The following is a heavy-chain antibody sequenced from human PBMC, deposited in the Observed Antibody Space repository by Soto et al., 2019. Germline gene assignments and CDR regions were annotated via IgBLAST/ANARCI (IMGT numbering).Heavy chain of an antibody. CDR2: IWFDGSNK. V-gene: IGHV3-33*01. CDR1: GFTFSNYG. CDR3: VRDYTYGKGTSYGHNWFDP. J-gene: IGHJ5*02. D-gene: IGHD3-10*01. Sequence: QVQLVESGGGVVQPEKSLRLSCAASGFTFSNYGMQWVRQTPGKGLEWVAGIWFDGSNKYYEDSVKGRFTISRDNSKNTLYLQMNSLRAEDTAVYYCVRDYTYGKGTSYGHNWFDPWGQGTLVSVSS.